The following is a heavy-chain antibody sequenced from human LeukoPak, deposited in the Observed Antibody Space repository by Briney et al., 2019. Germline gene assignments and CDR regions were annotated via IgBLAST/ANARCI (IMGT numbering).Heavy chain of an antibody. Sequence: PSETLSLTCTVSGGSISSYYWSWIRQPPGKGLEWIGYTYYSGSTNYNPSLKSRVTISVDTSKNQSSLKLSSVTAADTAVYYCARGGLIAAAGNWFDPWGQGTLVTVSS. CDR2: TYYSGST. V-gene: IGHV4-59*01. CDR3: ARGGLIAAAGNWFDP. J-gene: IGHJ5*02. D-gene: IGHD6-13*01. CDR1: GGSISSYY.